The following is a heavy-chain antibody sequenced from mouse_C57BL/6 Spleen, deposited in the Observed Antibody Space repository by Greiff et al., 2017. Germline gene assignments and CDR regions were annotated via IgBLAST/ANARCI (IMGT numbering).Heavy chain of an antibody. D-gene: IGHD2-3*01. Sequence: EVQLQQSGPELVKPGASVKISCKASGYTFTDYHMNWVKQSHGKSLEWIGDINPNNGGTSYNQQFKGQATLTVEMSSSTAYMELRRLTSEDSAVYYCARGRRLLRYFDVWGTGTTVTVSS. CDR1: GYTFTDYH. J-gene: IGHJ1*03. CDR3: ARGRRLLRYFDV. CDR2: INPNNGGT. V-gene: IGHV1-26*01.